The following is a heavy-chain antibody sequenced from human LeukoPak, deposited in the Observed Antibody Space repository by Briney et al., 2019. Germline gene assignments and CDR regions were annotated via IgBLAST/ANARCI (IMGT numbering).Heavy chain of an antibody. CDR2: IYHSGSA. Sequence: PSETLSLTCTVSGYSISSGYYWGWIRQPPGKGLEWIGSIYHSGSAYYNPSLKSRVTISVDTSTNQFSLKLSSVTAADTAVYYCARALVNPTLDSWGQGTLVTVSS. CDR3: ARALVNPTLDS. V-gene: IGHV4-38-2*02. D-gene: IGHD3-10*01. CDR1: GYSISSGYY. J-gene: IGHJ5*01.